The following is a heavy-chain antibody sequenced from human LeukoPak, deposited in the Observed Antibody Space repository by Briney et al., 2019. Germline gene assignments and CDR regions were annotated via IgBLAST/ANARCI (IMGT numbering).Heavy chain of an antibody. Sequence: PSETLSLTCAVYGGSFSGYYWSWIRQPPGKGLEWIGEINHSGSTIYNPSLKSRVTISVDTSKNQFSLKLSSVTAADTAVYYCARGRVHYDFWSGYYLSWFDPWGQGTLVTVSS. CDR2: INHSGST. CDR3: ARGRVHYDFWSGYYLSWFDP. V-gene: IGHV4-34*01. J-gene: IGHJ5*02. D-gene: IGHD3-3*01. CDR1: GGSFSGYY.